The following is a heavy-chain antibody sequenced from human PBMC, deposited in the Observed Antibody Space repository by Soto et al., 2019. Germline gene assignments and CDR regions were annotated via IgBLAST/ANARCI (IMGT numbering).Heavy chain of an antibody. CDR1: GGSISSGDYY. J-gene: IGHJ5*02. CDR2: IYYSGST. CDR3: ARAMVVTPHWFDP. D-gene: IGHD2-21*02. V-gene: IGHV4-30-4*01. Sequence: QVQLQESGPGLVKPSQTLSLTCTVSGGSISSGDYYWSWIRQPPGKGLEWIGYIYYSGSTYYNPSPQSRVTLPVDTSKHQFSLKLSSVTAADTAVYYCARAMVVTPHWFDPWGQGTLVTVSS.